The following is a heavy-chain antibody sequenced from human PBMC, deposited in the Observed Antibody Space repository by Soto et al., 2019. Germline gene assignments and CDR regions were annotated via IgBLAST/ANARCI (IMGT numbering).Heavy chain of an antibody. J-gene: IGHJ4*02. Sequence: SETLSLTCAVYGGSFSGYYWSWIRQPPGKGLEWIGEINHSGSTNYNPSLKSRVTISVDTSKDQFSLKLSAVTAADTAVYYCARVRLRYDYIWGSYRYTHFDYWGQGTLVTVSS. V-gene: IGHV4-34*01. CDR2: INHSGST. D-gene: IGHD3-16*02. CDR1: GGSFSGYY. CDR3: ARVRLRYDYIWGSYRYTHFDY.